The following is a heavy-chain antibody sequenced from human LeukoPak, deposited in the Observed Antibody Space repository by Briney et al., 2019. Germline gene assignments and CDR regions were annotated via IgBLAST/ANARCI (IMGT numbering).Heavy chain of an antibody. CDR1: GFTVSSNY. Sequence: GGSLRLSCAASGFTVSSNYMSWVRQAPGKGLEWVSVIYSGGSTYYADSVKGRFTISRDNSKNTLYLQMNSLRAEDTAVYYCAKDQHSSSAFDPWGQGTLVTVSS. J-gene: IGHJ5*02. D-gene: IGHD6-6*01. CDR2: IYSGGST. CDR3: AKDQHSSSAFDP. V-gene: IGHV3-53*05.